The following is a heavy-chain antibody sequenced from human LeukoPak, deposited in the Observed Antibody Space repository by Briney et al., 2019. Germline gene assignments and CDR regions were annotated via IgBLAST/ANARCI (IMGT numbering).Heavy chain of an antibody. D-gene: IGHD4-17*01. CDR3: ASFPHSMTTVTKDY. Sequence: SVKVSCKASGGTFSSYAISWVRQAPGQGLEWMGGIIPIFGTANYAQKFQGRVTITTDESTSTAYMELSSLRSEDTAVYYCASFPHSMTTVTKDYWGQGTLVTVSS. V-gene: IGHV1-69*05. CDR1: GGTFSSYA. CDR2: IIPIFGTA. J-gene: IGHJ4*02.